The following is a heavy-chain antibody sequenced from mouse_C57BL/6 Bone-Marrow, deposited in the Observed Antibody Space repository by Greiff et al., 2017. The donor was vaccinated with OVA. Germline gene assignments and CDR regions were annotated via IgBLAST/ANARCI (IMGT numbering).Heavy chain of an antibody. CDR1: GYTFTDYY. Sequence: VQLQQSGPVLVKPGASVQMSCKASGYTFTDYYMNWVKQSHGKRLEWIGVINPYNGGTSYNQKFKGKATLTVDKSSSTAYMELHSLTSEDSAVYYCARVTTVVEFPWFAYWGQGTLVTVSA. D-gene: IGHD1-1*01. V-gene: IGHV1-19*01. CDR3: ARVTTVVEFPWFAY. CDR2: INPYNGGT. J-gene: IGHJ3*01.